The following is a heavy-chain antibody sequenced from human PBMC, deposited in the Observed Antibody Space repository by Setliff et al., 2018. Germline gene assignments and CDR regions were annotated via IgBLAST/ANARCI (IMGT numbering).Heavy chain of an antibody. CDR2: ISRDSLHI. CDR1: GFSFSNYA. V-gene: IGHV3-21*01. D-gene: IGHD2-15*01. Sequence: GGSLRLSCEASGFSFSNYAMNWIRQAPGKGLEWVSSISRDSLHIYYADSLKGRFTISRDNAEDSLYLQMNSLRAEDTAVYFCARSENCYATHCSPYDYWGQGALVTVS. CDR3: ARSENCYATHCSPYDY. J-gene: IGHJ4*02.